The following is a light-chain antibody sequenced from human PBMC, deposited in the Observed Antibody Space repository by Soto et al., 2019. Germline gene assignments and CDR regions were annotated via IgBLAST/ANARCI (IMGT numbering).Light chain of an antibody. J-gene: IGKJ3*01. CDR2: GAS. CDR3: LQDYSYPLT. V-gene: IGKV1-6*01. Sequence: AIPMTQSPSSLSASVGDRVTITCRASQGIKKDLGWYQQKPGKAPKLLISGASTLQSGVPSRFSGGGSGTDFTLTISSLQPEDFATYYCLQDYSYPLTFGPGTKVDIK. CDR1: QGIKKD.